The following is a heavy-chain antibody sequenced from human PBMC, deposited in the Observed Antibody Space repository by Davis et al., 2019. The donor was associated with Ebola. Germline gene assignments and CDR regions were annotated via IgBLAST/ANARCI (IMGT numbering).Heavy chain of an antibody. Sequence: GESLKISCKGSGNSFTSFWIGWVRQAPGQGLEWMGMINPNDGRTIYAQTFQGRVTVTRDTSTTTVYMDLSSLRSEDTALYYCTTPGGQDSGYDVFDIWGQGTMVTVSS. J-gene: IGHJ3*02. CDR3: TTPGGQDSGYDVFDI. CDR2: INPNDGRT. V-gene: IGHV1-46*03. D-gene: IGHD5-12*01. CDR1: GNSFTSFW.